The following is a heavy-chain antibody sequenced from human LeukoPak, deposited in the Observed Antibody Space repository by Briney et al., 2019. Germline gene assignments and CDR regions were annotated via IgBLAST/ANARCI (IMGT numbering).Heavy chain of an antibody. Sequence: GASVKVSCKASGGTFSSYAIGWVRQAPGQGLEWMGGIIPIFGTANYAQKFQGRVTITADESTSTAYMELSSLRSEDTAVYYCARERGTTVTTAYFDYWGQGTLVTVSS. CDR3: ARERGTTVTTAYFDY. J-gene: IGHJ4*02. CDR2: IIPIFGTA. CDR1: GGTFSSYA. D-gene: IGHD4-11*01. V-gene: IGHV1-69*13.